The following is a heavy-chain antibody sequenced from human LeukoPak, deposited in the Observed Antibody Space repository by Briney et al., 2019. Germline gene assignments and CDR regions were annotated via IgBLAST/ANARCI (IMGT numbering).Heavy chain of an antibody. CDR3: ARGFGSSSSKAPTLWYFDL. J-gene: IGHJ2*01. V-gene: IGHV4-4*02. D-gene: IGHD6-13*01. CDR2: IYHSGST. CDR1: GGSISSSNW. Sequence: PSETLSLTCAVSGGSISSSNWWSWVRQPPGKGLEWIGEIYHSGSTNYNPSLKSRVTISVDKSKNQFSLKLSSVTAADTAVYYCARGFGSSSSKAPTLWYFDLWGRGTLVTVSS.